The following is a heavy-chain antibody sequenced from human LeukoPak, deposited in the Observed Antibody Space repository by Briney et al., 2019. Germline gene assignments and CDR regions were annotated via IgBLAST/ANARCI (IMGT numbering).Heavy chain of an antibody. CDR1: GGTFSSNT. J-gene: IGHJ4*02. CDR3: ATPPTGTTTTGEYYFDS. D-gene: IGHD1-1*01. V-gene: IGHV1-69*13. CDR2: IIPFFGSA. Sequence: SAKVSCKASGGTFSSNTIAWVRQAPGQGLEWLGGIIPFFGSANYAQKFQGRVTITADESTSTAYMELSSLRSEDTAVYYCATPPTGTTTTGEYYFDSWGQGTLVTVSS.